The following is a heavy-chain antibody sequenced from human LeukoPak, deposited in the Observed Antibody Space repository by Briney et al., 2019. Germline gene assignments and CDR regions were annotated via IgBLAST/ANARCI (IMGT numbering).Heavy chain of an antibody. CDR1: GGTFSSYA. CDR2: IIPIFGTA. J-gene: IGHJ6*03. D-gene: IGHD3/OR15-3a*01. CDR3: ARNNLDAYYYYMDV. V-gene: IGHV1-69*05. Sequence: GASVKVSCKASGGTFSSYAFSWVRQAPGQGLEWMGGIIPIFGTANYAQKFQGRVTITTDESTSTAYMELSSLRSEDTAVYYCARNNLDAYYYYMDVWGKGTTVTVSS.